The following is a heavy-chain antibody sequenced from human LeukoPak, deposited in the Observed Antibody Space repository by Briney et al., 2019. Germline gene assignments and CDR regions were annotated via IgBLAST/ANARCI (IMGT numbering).Heavy chain of an antibody. CDR1: GFSFSNHY. CDR2: INEDGSNK. J-gene: IGHJ4*02. D-gene: IGHD6-19*01. CDR3: TRVIVAVPGYFDYFDF. Sequence: PGGSLRLSCAASGFSFSNHYMRWIRQAPGKALEWVANINEDGSNKWHLGSVKGRFTVSRDNARNALYLQMNSLRVEDTAVYYCTRVIVAVPGYFDYFDFWGQGALVTVSS. V-gene: IGHV3-7*04.